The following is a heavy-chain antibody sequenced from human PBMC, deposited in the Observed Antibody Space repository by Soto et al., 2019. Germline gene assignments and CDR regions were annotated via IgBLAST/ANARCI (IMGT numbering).Heavy chain of an antibody. V-gene: IGHV2-5*02. CDR2: IYWDDDK. CDR1: GFSLSTSGVG. CDR3: AHGWPLMGNFDY. J-gene: IGHJ4*02. D-gene: IGHD3-16*01. Sequence: QITLKESGPTLVKPTQTLTLTCTFSGFSLSTSGVGVGWIRQPPGKALEWLALIYWDDDKRYSPSLKSRLTITKDTSKNQVVLTMTNMDPVDTATYYCAHGWPLMGNFDYWGQGTLVTVSS.